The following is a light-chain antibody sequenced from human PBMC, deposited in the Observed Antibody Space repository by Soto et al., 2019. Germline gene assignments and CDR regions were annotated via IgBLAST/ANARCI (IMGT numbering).Light chain of an antibody. V-gene: IGLV2-8*01. CDR3: SSYAGSNNLGV. CDR1: SSDVGGYNY. J-gene: IGLJ2*01. Sequence: QSVLTQPPSASGSPGQSVTISCTGTSSDVGGYNYVSWYQQHPGKAPKLMIYEVSKRPSGVPDRLSGSKSGNTASLTVSGLQAEDEADYYCSSYAGSNNLGVFGGGTQLTVL. CDR2: EVS.